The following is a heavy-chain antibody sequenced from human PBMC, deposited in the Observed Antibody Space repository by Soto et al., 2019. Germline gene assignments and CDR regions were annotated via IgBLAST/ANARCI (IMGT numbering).Heavy chain of an antibody. CDR3: ARVPDR. CDR2: IYHSGST. V-gene: IGHV4-30-2*01. J-gene: IGHJ5*02. Sequence: SETLCLTCTVAGGSISSGGYSWSWIRQPPGKGLEWIGYIYHSGSTYYNPSLKSRVTISVDRSKNQFSLKLSSVTAADTAVYYCARVPDRWGQGTLVTVSS. D-gene: IGHD2-2*01. CDR1: GGSISSGGYS.